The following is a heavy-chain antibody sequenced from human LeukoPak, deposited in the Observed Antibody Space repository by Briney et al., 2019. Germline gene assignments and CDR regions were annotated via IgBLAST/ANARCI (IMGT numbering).Heavy chain of an antibody. CDR1: GYTFTSYY. V-gene: IGHV1-46*01. CDR2: INPSGGST. J-gene: IGHJ4*02. CDR3: ARDGYYDSSGYYPYFDY. D-gene: IGHD3-22*01. Sequence: ASVKVPCKASGYTFTSYYMHWVRQAPGQGLEWMGIINPSGGSTSYAQKFQGRVTMTRDMSTSTVYMELSSLRSEDTAVYYCARDGYYDSSGYYPYFDYWGQGTLVTVSS.